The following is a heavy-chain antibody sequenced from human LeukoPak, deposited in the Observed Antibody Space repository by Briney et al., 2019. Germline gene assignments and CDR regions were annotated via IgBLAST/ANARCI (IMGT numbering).Heavy chain of an antibody. CDR1: GFTFSSYG. J-gene: IGHJ4*02. CDR3: ATDPQKWESYFDY. CDR2: IRYDGSNK. V-gene: IGHV3-30*02. Sequence: GGSLRLSCAASGFTFSSYGMHWVRQAPGKGLEWVAFIRYDGSNKYYADSVKGRFTISRDNSTNTLYLQINSLRAEATAVYYCATDPQKWESYFDYWGQGTLVTVSS. D-gene: IGHD1-26*01.